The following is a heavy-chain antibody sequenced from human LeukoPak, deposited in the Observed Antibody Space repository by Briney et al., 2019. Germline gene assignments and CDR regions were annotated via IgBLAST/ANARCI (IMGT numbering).Heavy chain of an antibody. CDR1: GFTFADYA. V-gene: IGHV3-49*03. D-gene: IGHD5-12*01. Sequence: GGSLRLSCTTSGFTFADYAMSWFRQAPGKGLEWVGFIRSKSNGGTTHYAASVEGRFTISRDDSNSIAYLQMNSLKTEDTAVYYCVRDYRYAGHESVYWGQGTLVTVSS. J-gene: IGHJ4*02. CDR3: VRDYRYAGHESVY. CDR2: IRSKSNGGTT.